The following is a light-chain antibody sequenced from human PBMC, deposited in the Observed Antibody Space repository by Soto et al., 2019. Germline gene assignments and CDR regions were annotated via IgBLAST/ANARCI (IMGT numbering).Light chain of an antibody. CDR2: DTS. J-gene: IGKJ2*02. CDR1: QDIRDS. CDR3: QQYDYRPSWT. Sequence: DIQLTQSPSSLSASIGDKVAITCQASQDIRDSLNWYQHKPGKAPKLLIFDTSNLETGVPSRFRGSRSGTTFTFTITNLQPDDVSTYYCQQYDYRPSWTFGQGTKLDIK. V-gene: IGKV1-33*01.